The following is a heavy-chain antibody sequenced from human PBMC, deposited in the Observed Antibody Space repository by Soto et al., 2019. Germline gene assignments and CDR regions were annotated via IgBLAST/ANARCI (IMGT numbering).Heavy chain of an antibody. Sequence: QLLESGGGLVQLGGSLRLSCAASGFSFPANALSCVRQTPGKGLQWVSTITESGVTAYYADSVKGRFSISRDNVKAILYLQMGGLSVEDTAVYYCAKVPFSSSWSQDAFHVWGPGTMVAVSS. CDR2: ITESGVTA. J-gene: IGHJ3*01. D-gene: IGHD6-13*01. V-gene: IGHV3-23*01. CDR3: AKVPFSSSWSQDAFHV. CDR1: GFSFPANA.